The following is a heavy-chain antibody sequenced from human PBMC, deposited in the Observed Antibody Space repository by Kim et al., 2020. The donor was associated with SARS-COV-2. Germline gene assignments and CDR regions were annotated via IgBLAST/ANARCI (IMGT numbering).Heavy chain of an antibody. CDR3: ARVDTMVRGVPDV. D-gene: IGHD3-10*01. J-gene: IGHJ6*04. Sequence: YNPSLRSRVTISVDTSKNQFSLKLSSVTAADTAVYYCARVDTMVRGVPDVWGKGTTVTVSS. V-gene: IGHV4-31*02.